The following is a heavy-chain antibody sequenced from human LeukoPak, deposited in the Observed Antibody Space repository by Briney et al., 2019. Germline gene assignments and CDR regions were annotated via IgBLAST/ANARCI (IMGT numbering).Heavy chain of an antibody. CDR1: GGTFSSYA. V-gene: IGHV1-69*01. Sequence: SVKVSCKASGGTFSSYAISWVRQAPGQGLEWMGGIIPIFGAANYAQKFQGRVTITADESTSTAYMELSSLRSEDTAVYYCARGGRYFDWLLPFDYWGQGTLVTVSS. CDR2: IIPIFGAA. D-gene: IGHD3-9*01. J-gene: IGHJ4*02. CDR3: ARGGRYFDWLLPFDY.